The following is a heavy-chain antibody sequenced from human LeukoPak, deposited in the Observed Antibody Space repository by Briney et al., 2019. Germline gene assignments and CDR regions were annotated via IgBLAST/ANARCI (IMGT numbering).Heavy chain of an antibody. CDR1: VGTFSSYG. CDR3: ATGPQHSCGGDCYSEYFDY. Sequence: AAVKVSCKASVGTFSSYGISWVRQARGQGLEWMGRIISMWCIPNYAQKFQRRVTTIADRSTSTAYMEMSSLRSEDTAVYYCATGPQHSCGGDCYSEYFDYWGQGTLVTVSS. CDR2: IISMWCIP. D-gene: IGHD2-21*02. V-gene: IGHV1-69*04. J-gene: IGHJ4*02.